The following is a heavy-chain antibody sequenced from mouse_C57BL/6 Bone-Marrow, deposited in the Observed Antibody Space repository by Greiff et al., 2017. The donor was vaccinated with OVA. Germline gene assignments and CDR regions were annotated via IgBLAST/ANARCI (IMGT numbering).Heavy chain of an antibody. CDR2: FYPGSGRI. CDR3: ARHEDRLRPFAY. V-gene: IGHV1-62-2*01. CDR1: GNTFTEYT. J-gene: IGHJ3*01. D-gene: IGHD2-4*01. Sequence: VQLQQSGAELVKPGASVKLSCKASGNTFTEYTIHWVKQRFGQGLEWIGWFYPGSGRIKYNEKFKDKATLTAHKSSSTVYMELSRLTSEDSAVYFCARHEDRLRPFAYWGQGTLVTVSA.